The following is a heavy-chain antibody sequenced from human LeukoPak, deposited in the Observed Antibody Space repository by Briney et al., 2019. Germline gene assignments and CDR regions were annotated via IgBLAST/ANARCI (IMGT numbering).Heavy chain of an antibody. CDR3: ARDQRSESYYPWGWFDP. V-gene: IGHV3-66*02. Sequence: GGSLRLSCAASGFAVSTNYLSWVRQAPGKGLEWASAIYSDGSTYYTDSVKGRFTISRDNSKNTLYLQMNSLRPEDTAVYYCARDQRSESYYPWGWFDPWGQGTLVTVSS. D-gene: IGHD1-26*01. CDR2: IYSDGST. J-gene: IGHJ5*02. CDR1: GFAVSTNY.